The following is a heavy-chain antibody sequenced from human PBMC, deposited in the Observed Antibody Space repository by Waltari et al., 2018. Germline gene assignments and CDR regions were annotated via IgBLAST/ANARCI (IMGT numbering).Heavy chain of an antibody. V-gene: IGHV4-4*07. CDR2: IYTSGSP. Sequence: QVQLQESGPGLVKPSETLSLTCTVSGGSISSYYWSWIRQPAGTGLEWIGRIYTSGSPNYNPSLKSRVTMSVDTSKNQFSLKLSSVTAADTAVYYCAREKSPRNVTYCGGDCYSDFDYWGQGTLVTVSS. CDR3: AREKSPRNVTYCGGDCYSDFDY. J-gene: IGHJ4*02. CDR1: GGSISSYY. D-gene: IGHD2-21*01.